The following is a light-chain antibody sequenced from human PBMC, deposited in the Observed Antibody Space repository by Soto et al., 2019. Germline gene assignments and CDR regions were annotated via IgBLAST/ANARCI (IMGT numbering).Light chain of an antibody. V-gene: IGKV1-5*01. J-gene: IGKJ1*01. CDR3: QQYSSYST. CDR2: DVS. CDR1: QGISGR. Sequence: DIQMTQSPSTLSASVGDRVTITCRASQGISGRLAWYQQKPGKAPNLLIYDVSNLESGVPSRFSGTGSGTEFTLTINSLQPDDFATYYCQQYSSYSTFGPGTKWIS.